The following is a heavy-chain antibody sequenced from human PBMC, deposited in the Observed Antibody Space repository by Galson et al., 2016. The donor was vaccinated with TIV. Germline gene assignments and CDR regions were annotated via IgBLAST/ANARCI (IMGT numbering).Heavy chain of an antibody. Sequence: SLRLSCASSGFTFSDYWMLWVRHAPGKGLEWVANINQDGTQKYHLGSVKGRFTISRDNARNSVYLQMNSLRVDDTALYYCTRRSPFGAYWGQGILVTVSS. CDR3: TRRSPFGAY. CDR1: GFTFSDYW. CDR2: INQDGTQK. V-gene: IGHV3-7*03. D-gene: IGHD1-26*01. J-gene: IGHJ4*02.